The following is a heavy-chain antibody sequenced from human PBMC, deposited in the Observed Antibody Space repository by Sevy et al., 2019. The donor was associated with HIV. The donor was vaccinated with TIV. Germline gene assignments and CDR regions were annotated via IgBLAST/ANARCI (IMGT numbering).Heavy chain of an antibody. CDR1: GGSINSDH. D-gene: IGHD3-10*01. Sequence: SETLSLTCTVSGGSINSDHWNWIRQPPGKGLEWIGYVYYTGGTNYNPSLKNRVTISVDRTKIQFSLKLTSVTAADTAVYYCARRNYFDIWGQGTMVTVSS. J-gene: IGHJ3*02. CDR2: VYYTGGT. V-gene: IGHV4-59*08. CDR3: ARRNYFDI.